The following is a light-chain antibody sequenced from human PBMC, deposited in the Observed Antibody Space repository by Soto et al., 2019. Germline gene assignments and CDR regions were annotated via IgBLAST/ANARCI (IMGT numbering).Light chain of an antibody. CDR3: QQRSNWPPYN. J-gene: IGKJ2*01. CDR2: DAS. CDR1: QSVSSY. Sequence: EIVLTQSPATLSLSPGERATLSCRASQSVSSYLAWYQQKPGQAPRLLIYDASNRATGIPARFSGSGSGTAFTLTISSLEPEDFAVYDCQQRSNWPPYNFGQGTKLEIK. V-gene: IGKV3-11*01.